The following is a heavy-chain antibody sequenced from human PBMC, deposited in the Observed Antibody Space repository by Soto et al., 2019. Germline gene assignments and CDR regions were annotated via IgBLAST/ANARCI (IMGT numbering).Heavy chain of an antibody. Sequence: QVQLQQWGAGLLKPSETLSLTCAVYGGSFSGYYWSWIRQPPGKGLEWIGEINHSGSTNYNPSLKSRVTISVDTSKNQFSLKLSSVTAADTTVYYCARARGTRGYSYGYDLFDYWGQGTLVTVSS. CDR2: INHSGST. V-gene: IGHV4-34*01. D-gene: IGHD5-18*01. J-gene: IGHJ4*02. CDR1: GGSFSGYY. CDR3: ARARGTRGYSYGYDLFDY.